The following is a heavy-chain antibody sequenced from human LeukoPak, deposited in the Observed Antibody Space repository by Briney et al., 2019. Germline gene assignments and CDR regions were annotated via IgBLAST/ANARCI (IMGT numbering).Heavy chain of an antibody. CDR2: IIPIFGTA. Sequence: EASVKVSCKASGGTFSSYAISWVRQAPGQGLEWMGGIIPIFGTANYAQKFQGRVTITTDESTSTAYMELSSLRSEDTAVYYCATSSPFYSYANGFDRWGQGTLVTVSS. D-gene: IGHD5-18*01. CDR3: ATSSPFYSYANGFDR. CDR1: GGTFSSYA. V-gene: IGHV1-69*05. J-gene: IGHJ5*02.